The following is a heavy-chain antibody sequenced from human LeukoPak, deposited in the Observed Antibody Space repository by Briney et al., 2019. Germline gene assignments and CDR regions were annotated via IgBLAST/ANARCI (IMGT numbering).Heavy chain of an antibody. Sequence: GGSLRLSCGASGFNFSDCYMSWIRQAPGKGLEWVSYISSSGSTIYYADSVKGRFTISRDNAKNSLYLQMNSLRAEDTAVYYCAREVKGEYCSSTSCSRVGDVWGQGTTVTVSS. V-gene: IGHV3-11*01. D-gene: IGHD2-2*01. CDR1: GFNFSDCY. CDR2: ISSSGSTI. J-gene: IGHJ6*02. CDR3: AREVKGEYCSSTSCSRVGDV.